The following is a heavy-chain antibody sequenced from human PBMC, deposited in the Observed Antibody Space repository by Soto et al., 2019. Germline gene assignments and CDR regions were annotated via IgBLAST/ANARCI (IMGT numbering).Heavy chain of an antibody. V-gene: IGHV1-69*08. J-gene: IGHJ1*01. CDR1: GATFGGYT. CDR3: ARDRFNGTQH. Sequence: QVQLVQSGAEVKKPGSSVKAPARVSGATFGGYTISWVHQALGQGLEWMGRIIPILGIANYAQKFQGRVTITADKSTSTAYMELSSLRSEDTAVYYCARDRFNGTQHWGQGTLVTVSS. CDR2: IIPILGIA. D-gene: IGHD3-3*01.